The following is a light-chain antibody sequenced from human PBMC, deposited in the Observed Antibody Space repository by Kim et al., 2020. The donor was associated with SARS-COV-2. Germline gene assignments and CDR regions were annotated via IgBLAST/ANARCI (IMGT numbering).Light chain of an antibody. CDR1: QSVSSD. J-gene: IGKJ4*01. Sequence: EIVLTQSPVTLSLSPGERATLSCRASQSVSSDLAWYQQKPGQAPRLLIYGASTRATGIPGRFSGSGSGTEFTLTISSLQPEDFAVYYCQQYSHSPVTFGGGTKVDIK. CDR3: QQYSHSPVT. V-gene: IGKV3D-15*01. CDR2: GAS.